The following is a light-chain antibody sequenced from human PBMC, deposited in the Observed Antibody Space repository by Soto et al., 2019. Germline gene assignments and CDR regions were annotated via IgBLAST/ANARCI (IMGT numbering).Light chain of an antibody. J-gene: IGLJ1*01. CDR3: VSYTSSTTYV. Sequence: QSVRTQPASVSDSAGQSITISCTGTSSDVGGSNFVSWYQQHPGKPPKLIIYDVANRPSGVSNRFSGSKSGSTASLIISRLQTEDEADYYCVSYTSSTTYVFGTGTKVTVL. CDR1: SSDVGGSNF. V-gene: IGLV2-14*03. CDR2: DVA.